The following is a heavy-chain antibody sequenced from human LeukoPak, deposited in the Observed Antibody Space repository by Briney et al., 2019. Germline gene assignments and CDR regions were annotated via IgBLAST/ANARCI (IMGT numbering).Heavy chain of an antibody. Sequence: GRSLRLSCAASGFTFSSYGMHWVRHAPGKGLEWVAVISYDGSNKYYADSVKGRFTISRDNSKNTLYLQMNSLRADDTAVYYCAKSAVEQQLARTDYGGEGVDYWGQGTLVTVSS. D-gene: IGHD6-13*01. J-gene: IGHJ4*02. V-gene: IGHV3-30*18. CDR3: AKSAVEQQLARTDYGGEGVDY. CDR2: ISYDGSNK. CDR1: GFTFSSYG.